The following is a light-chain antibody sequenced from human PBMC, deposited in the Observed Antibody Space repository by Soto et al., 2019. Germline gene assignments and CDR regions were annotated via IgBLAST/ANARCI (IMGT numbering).Light chain of an antibody. CDR3: QQYGNSRT. V-gene: IGKV3-20*01. CDR1: QSVSSSY. Sequence: PGTLPLSCRERAHLHYRASQSVSSSYLAWYQQKPGQAPRLLIYGASSRATGIPDRFSGSGSGTDFTLTISRLEHEDFAVYYCQQYGNSRTFGQGTKVDIK. CDR2: GAS. J-gene: IGKJ1*01.